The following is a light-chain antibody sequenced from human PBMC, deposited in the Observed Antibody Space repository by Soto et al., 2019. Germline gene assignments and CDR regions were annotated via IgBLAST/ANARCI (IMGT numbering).Light chain of an antibody. Sequence: ETMMTQSPDTLSVSLGERATLSCRASQSLRSSLAWYQQKPGQAPRLLIYDASTRATGIPARFSGSGSGTDFTLTISGLQSEDFAVYYCQQYNNWHKTFGQGTKV. V-gene: IGKV3-15*01. J-gene: IGKJ1*01. CDR2: DAS. CDR3: QQYNNWHKT. CDR1: QSLRSS.